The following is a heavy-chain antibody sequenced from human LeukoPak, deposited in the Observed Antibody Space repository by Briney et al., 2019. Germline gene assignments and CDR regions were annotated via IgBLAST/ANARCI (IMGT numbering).Heavy chain of an antibody. CDR3: AELGITMIGCV. CDR2: ISSSSGYI. D-gene: IGHD3-10*02. J-gene: IGHJ6*04. CDR1: GFTFTTYT. Sequence: GGSLRLSCAASGFTFTTYTMNWVRQAPGKGLEWVSSISSSSGYIYYADSVKGRFTISRDNAKNSLYLQMNSLRAEDTAVYYCAELGITMIGCVWGKGTTVTISS. V-gene: IGHV3-21*01.